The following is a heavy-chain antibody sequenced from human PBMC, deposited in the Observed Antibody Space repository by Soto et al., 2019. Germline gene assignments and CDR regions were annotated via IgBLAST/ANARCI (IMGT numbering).Heavy chain of an antibody. V-gene: IGHV3-20*04. CDR1: GFTFGDYA. Sequence: TGGSRRLSCTASGFTFGDYAMSWVRQAPGKGLXXVXXIXXXXXGXXXEYADSVKGRFTISRDNAKNSLYLQMKSLRAEDTAFYYCAKDTGPNWGQGTLVTASS. CDR3: AKDTGPN. CDR2: IXXXXXGXXX. J-gene: IGHJ4*02.